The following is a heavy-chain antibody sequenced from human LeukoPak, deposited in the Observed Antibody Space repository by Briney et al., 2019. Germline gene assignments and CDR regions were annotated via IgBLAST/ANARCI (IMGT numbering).Heavy chain of an antibody. CDR2: INPNSGGT. V-gene: IGHV1-2*02. Sequence: ASVKVSCKASGYTFTGYYMHWVRQAPGQGLEWMGWINPNSGGTNYAQKFQGRVTMTRDTSISTAYMELSRLRSDDTAVYYRARDGAARHYYYYMDVWGKGTTVTVSS. D-gene: IGHD6-6*01. CDR1: GYTFTGYY. CDR3: ARDGAARHYYYYMDV. J-gene: IGHJ6*03.